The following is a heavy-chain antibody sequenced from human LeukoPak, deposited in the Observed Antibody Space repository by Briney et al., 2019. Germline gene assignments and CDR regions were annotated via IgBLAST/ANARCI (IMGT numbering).Heavy chain of an antibody. CDR1: GGSISSYY. V-gene: IGHV4-59*08. D-gene: IGHD5-12*01. J-gene: IGHJ4*02. CDR3: ASIDYSGYLPFDY. CDR2: IYYSGST. Sequence: SETLSLTCTVSGGSISSYYWSWIRQPPGKGLEWIGYIYYSGSTNYNPSLKSRVTISVDTSKNQFSLKLSSVTAADTAVYYCASIDYSGYLPFDYWGQGTLVTVSS.